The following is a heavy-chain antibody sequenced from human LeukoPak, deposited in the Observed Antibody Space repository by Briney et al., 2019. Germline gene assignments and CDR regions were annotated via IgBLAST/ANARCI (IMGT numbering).Heavy chain of an antibody. Sequence: ASVMVSCKASGYTFTSYYMHWVRQAPGQGLEWMGIINPSGGSTSYAQKFQGRVTMTRDMSTSTVYMELSSLRSEDTAVYYCASIAAAGTGLYFDYWGQGTLVTVSS. D-gene: IGHD6-13*01. CDR2: INPSGGST. CDR1: GYTFTSYY. J-gene: IGHJ4*02. V-gene: IGHV1-46*01. CDR3: ASIAAAGTGLYFDY.